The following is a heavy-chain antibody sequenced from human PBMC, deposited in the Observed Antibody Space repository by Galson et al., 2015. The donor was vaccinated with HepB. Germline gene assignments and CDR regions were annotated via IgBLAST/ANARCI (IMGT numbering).Heavy chain of an antibody. CDR1: GFSFSSFH. D-gene: IGHD3-10*01. CDR2: ITGTGSTI. Sequence: SLRLSCAAFGFSFSSFHMSWVRQAPGKGLEWLSYITGTGSTIYYADSMEGRFTISRDNARNSLYLQMNNLRAEDTAVYYCAKRMVGGVNADSGMDVWGQGTAVTVSS. J-gene: IGHJ6*02. V-gene: IGHV3-11*04. CDR3: AKRMVGGVNADSGMDV.